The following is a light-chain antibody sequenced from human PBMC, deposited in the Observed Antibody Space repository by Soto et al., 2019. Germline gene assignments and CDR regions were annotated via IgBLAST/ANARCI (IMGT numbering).Light chain of an antibody. V-gene: IGLV4-69*01. CDR1: SGHSNYA. CDR3: QTWGSGIVV. CDR2: LNSDGSH. J-gene: IGLJ2*01. Sequence: QLVLTQSPSASASLGASVKLTCTLSSGHSNYAIAWHQQQSEKGPRYLMKLNSDGSHSKGDGSPDRFSCSSSGAERYLTISSLQSEDEADYYGQTWGSGIVVFGGGTKLTVL.